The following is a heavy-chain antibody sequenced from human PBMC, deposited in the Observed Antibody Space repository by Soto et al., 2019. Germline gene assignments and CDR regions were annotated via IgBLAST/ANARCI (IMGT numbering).Heavy chain of an antibody. Sequence: PGGSLRLSCAASGFTFDDYAMHWVRQAPGKGLEWVSGISWNSGSIGYADSVKGRFTISRDNAKNSLYLQMNSLRAEDTALYYCAKDANSYGYYYYGMDVRGQGTTLTVSS. CDR1: GFTFDDYA. J-gene: IGHJ6*02. CDR3: AKDANSYGYYYYGMDV. V-gene: IGHV3-9*01. D-gene: IGHD5-18*01. CDR2: ISWNSGSI.